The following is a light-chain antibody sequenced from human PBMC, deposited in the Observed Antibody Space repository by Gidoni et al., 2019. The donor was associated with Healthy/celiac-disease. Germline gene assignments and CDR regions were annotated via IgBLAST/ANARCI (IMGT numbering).Light chain of an antibody. CDR1: QSVSSY. J-gene: IGKJ2*01. V-gene: IGKV3-11*01. CDR2: DAS. Sequence: EIVLTQSPATLPLSPGERATLSCRASQSVSSYLAWYQQKPGQAPRLLIYDASNRATGIPARFSGSGSGTDFTLTISGLEPEDFAVYYCQQRSNWPPQYTFGQGTKLEIK. CDR3: QQRSNWPPQYT.